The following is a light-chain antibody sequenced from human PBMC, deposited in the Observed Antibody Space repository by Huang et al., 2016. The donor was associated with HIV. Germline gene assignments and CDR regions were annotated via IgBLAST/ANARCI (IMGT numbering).Light chain of an antibody. CDR1: QSVSDN. CDR3: QQYSRWPPA. J-gene: IGKJ4*01. CDR2: GAS. V-gene: IGKV3-15*01. Sequence: EIVMTQSPPTLSVSPGERAALSCRASQSVSDNLAWYQQKPGQAPRVLIYGASTRATGIPARVSGSGSETEFTLTIRSLQSEDVAVYYCQQYSRWPPAFGGGTKVEIK.